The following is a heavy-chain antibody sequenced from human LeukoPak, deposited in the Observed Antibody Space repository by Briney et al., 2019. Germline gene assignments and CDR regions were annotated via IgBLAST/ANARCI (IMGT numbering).Heavy chain of an antibody. CDR3: ARGASNYGSFWFDP. J-gene: IGHJ5*02. CDR2: IYPSGST. CDR1: GYSIRSGYY. V-gene: IGHV4-38-2*02. D-gene: IGHD4-11*01. Sequence: SETLSLTCTVSGYSIRSGYYWGWIRQPPGKRLEWIGSIYPSGSTFYNPSLKSRVTISVDTSKNQFSLKLSSVTAADTAVYYCARGASNYGSFWFDPWGQGTLVTVSS.